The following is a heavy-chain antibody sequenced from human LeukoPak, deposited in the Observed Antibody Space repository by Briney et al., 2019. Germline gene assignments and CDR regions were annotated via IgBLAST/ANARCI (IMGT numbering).Heavy chain of an antibody. CDR3: ARGITMVRGVMFSHYNWFDP. D-gene: IGHD3-10*01. Sequence: ASVKVSCKASGYTFTSYYMHWVRQAPGQGLEWMGIINPSGGSTSYAQKFQGRVTMTRDTSTSTVYMELSSLRSEDTAVYYCARGITMVRGVMFSHYNWFDPWGQGTLVTVSS. CDR2: INPSGGST. CDR1: GYTFTSYY. V-gene: IGHV1-46*01. J-gene: IGHJ5*02.